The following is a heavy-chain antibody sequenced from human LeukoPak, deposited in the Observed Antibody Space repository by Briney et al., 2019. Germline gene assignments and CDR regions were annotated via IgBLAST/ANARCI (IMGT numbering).Heavy chain of an antibody. J-gene: IGHJ4*02. D-gene: IGHD3-10*01. Sequence: GSLRLSCEASGFTFNRHAMHWVRQTPNKGLEWLVVTSYDGSRQYYADFVRGRFTVSRENSKNTVFLQMNSLRVDDTAVYYCARDWSEGSGSYIDYWGQGTLVTVSS. V-gene: IGHV3-30*04. CDR3: ARDWSEGSGSYIDY. CDR2: TSYDGSRQ. CDR1: GFTFNRHA.